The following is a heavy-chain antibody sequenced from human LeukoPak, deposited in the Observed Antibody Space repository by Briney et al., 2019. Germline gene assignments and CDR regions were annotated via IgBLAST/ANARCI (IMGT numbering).Heavy chain of an antibody. CDR3: VRLTSHEFEH. J-gene: IGHJ4*02. Sequence: TGESLKISCEASGYTFRTYWIGWVRQLPGKGLEWMGPIYPGDSGTQYTPSFQGQVTFSVDKSINTAYLQWSSLKDADSAMYFCVRLTSHEFEHWGQGTPVTVSS. V-gene: IGHV5-51*01. CDR2: IYPGDSGT. D-gene: IGHD1/OR15-1a*01. CDR1: GYTFRTYW.